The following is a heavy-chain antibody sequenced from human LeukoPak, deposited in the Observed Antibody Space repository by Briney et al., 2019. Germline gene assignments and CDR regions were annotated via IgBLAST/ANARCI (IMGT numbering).Heavy chain of an antibody. Sequence: SETLSLTCTVSGGSISSYYWSWIRQPPGKGLEWIGYIYYSGSTNYNPSLKSRVTISVDTSKNQFSLKLSSVTAADTAVYYCARVILRFLDGWFDPWGQGTLVTVSS. D-gene: IGHD3-3*01. J-gene: IGHJ5*02. V-gene: IGHV4-59*12. CDR3: ARVILRFLDGWFDP. CDR1: GGSISSYY. CDR2: IYYSGST.